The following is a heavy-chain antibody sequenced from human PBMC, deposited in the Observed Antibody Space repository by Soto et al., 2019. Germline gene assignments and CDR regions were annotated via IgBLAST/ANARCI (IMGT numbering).Heavy chain of an antibody. D-gene: IGHD6-13*01. J-gene: IGHJ4*02. V-gene: IGHV1-18*01. CDR1: GYTFINYG. CDR3: AKDGIAGPATIDY. CDR2: ISAYNGNS. Sequence: GPGVKKPGASVKVSCKASGYTFINYGISWVRQAPGQGREWMGWISAYNGNSNYAQTVQGRVTLTTDTSTSTAYLDLRSLRSDDTAVYYCAKDGIAGPATIDYWGQGTLVTVSS.